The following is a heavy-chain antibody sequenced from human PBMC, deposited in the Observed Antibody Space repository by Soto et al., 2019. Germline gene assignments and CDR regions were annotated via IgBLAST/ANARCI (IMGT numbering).Heavy chain of an antibody. CDR2: IIPIFGTA. D-gene: IGHD3-10*01. Sequence: VQLVQSGAEVKKPGSSVKVSCKASGGTFSSYAISWVRQAPGQGREWMGGIIPIFGTANSAQKFQGRVTSTADESTSTAYMELSSLRSEDTAVYYCARDLVVRGEPGYGMDVWGQGTTVTVSS. J-gene: IGHJ6*02. V-gene: IGHV1-69*01. CDR1: GGTFSSYA. CDR3: ARDLVVRGEPGYGMDV.